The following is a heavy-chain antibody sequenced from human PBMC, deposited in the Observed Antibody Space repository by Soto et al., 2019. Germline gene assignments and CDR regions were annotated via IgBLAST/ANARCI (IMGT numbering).Heavy chain of an antibody. J-gene: IGHJ5*02. CDR2: IFSNDEK. V-gene: IGHV2-26*01. Sequence: QVTLKESGPVLVKPTETLTLTCTVSGFSLSNARMGVSWIRQPPGKALEWLAHIFSNDEKSYSTSLKSRLTSSKDTSKSQVVLTTTNMDPVDKSTYYCARILTGGVVVVAATPGWFDPWGQGTLVTVSS. CDR1: GFSLSNARMG. CDR3: ARILTGGVVVVAATPGWFDP. D-gene: IGHD2-15*01.